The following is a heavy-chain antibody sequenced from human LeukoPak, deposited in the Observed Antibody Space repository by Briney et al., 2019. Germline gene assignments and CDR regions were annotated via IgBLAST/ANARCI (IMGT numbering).Heavy chain of an antibody. J-gene: IGHJ4*02. D-gene: IGHD2-8*02. V-gene: IGHV3-23*01. CDR2: IFPSGGEI. CDR3: ATYRQVLLPFES. CDR1: GFTFSTFA. Sequence: GGTLRLSCAASGFTFSTFAMIWVRQPPGKGLEGVSSIFPSGGEIHYEDSVRGRFTISRDNSKNPLSLQMNSLRAEDTAIYYCATYRQVLLPFESWGQGTLVTVSS.